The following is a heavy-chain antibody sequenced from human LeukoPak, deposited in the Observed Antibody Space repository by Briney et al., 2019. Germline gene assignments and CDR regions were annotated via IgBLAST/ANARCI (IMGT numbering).Heavy chain of an antibody. CDR2: ISAYNGNT. Sequence: ASVKVSCKASGYTFTSYGISWVRQAPGQGLEWMGWISAYNGNTNYAQKLQGRVTMTTDTSTSTAYMELRSLRSDDTAVYYCARTPQTEGYSYGYDYWGQGTLVTVSS. J-gene: IGHJ4*02. D-gene: IGHD5-18*01. V-gene: IGHV1-18*01. CDR1: GYTFTSYG. CDR3: ARTPQTEGYSYGYDY.